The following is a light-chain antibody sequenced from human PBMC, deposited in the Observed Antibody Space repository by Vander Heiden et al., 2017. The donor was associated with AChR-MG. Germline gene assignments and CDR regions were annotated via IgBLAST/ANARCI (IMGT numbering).Light chain of an antibody. J-gene: IGLJ3*02. CDR1: GFNIGGTYD. Sequence: QSVLPQPPSISGTPGQRVPLSCDGNGFNIGGTYDVHWYQQLPGAAPKLLIFSNVNRPSGVPDRFSGSKSGSSASLAITGVQTEDEADYYCQSYDTTRSAWVFGGGTRLTVL. V-gene: IGLV1-40*01. CDR2: SNV. CDR3: QSYDTTRSAWV.